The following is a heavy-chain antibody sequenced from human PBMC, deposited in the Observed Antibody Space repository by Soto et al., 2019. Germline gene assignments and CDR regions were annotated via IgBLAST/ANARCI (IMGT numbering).Heavy chain of an antibody. J-gene: IGHJ6*02. CDR3: ARGGVGATIDYYYGMDV. CDR2: IIPILGIA. CDR1: GGTFSSYT. D-gene: IGHD1-26*01. Sequence: SVKVSCKASGGTFSSYTISWVRQAPGQGLEWMGRIIPILGIANYAQKFQGRVTITADKSTSTAYMELSSLRSEDTAVYYCARGGVGATIDYYYGMDVWGQGTTVTVSS. V-gene: IGHV1-69*02.